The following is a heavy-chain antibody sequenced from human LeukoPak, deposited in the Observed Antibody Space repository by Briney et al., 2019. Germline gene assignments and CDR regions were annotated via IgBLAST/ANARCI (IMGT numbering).Heavy chain of an antibody. V-gene: IGHV3-9*01. CDR3: AKDPQWELLPQGFDY. CDR1: RFTFSSYS. J-gene: IGHJ4*02. CDR2: ISWNSGSI. D-gene: IGHD1-26*01. Sequence: PGGALRLSCAASRFTFSSYSMNWVRQAPGKGLEGVSGISWNSGSIGYADSVKGRFTITRDNAKNSLYLQMNSLRAEDTALYYCAKDPQWELLPQGFDYWGQGTLVTVSS.